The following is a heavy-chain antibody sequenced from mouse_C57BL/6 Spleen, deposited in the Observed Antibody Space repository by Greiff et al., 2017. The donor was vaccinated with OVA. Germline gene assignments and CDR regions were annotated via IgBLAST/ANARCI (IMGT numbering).Heavy chain of an antibody. J-gene: IGHJ2*01. CDR2: IDPSDSYT. CDR1: GYTFTSYW. D-gene: IGHD3-2*02. V-gene: IGHV1-50*01. CDR3: ARGGTAQAFPY. Sequence: VKLQQPGAELVKPGASVKLSCKASGYTFTSYWMQWVKQRPGQGLEWIGEIDPSDSYTNYNQKFKGKATLTVDTSSSTAYMQLSSLTSEDSAVYYCARGGTAQAFPYWGQGTTLTVSS.